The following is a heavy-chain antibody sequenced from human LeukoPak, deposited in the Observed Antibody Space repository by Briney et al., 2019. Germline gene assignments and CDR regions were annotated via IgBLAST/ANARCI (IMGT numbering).Heavy chain of an antibody. CDR2: IYYSGST. CDR3: AAQGYDGFYNGMDV. CDR1: GGSISTYY. Sequence: SETLSLTCTVSGGSISTYYGNWIRQAPGKGLEWIGYIYYSGSTNYNPSLRSRVTISVDTSKNQFSLKLSSVTAADTAVYYCAAQGYDGFYNGMDVWGQGTTVTVSS. V-gene: IGHV4-59*01. J-gene: IGHJ6*02. D-gene: IGHD3-22*01.